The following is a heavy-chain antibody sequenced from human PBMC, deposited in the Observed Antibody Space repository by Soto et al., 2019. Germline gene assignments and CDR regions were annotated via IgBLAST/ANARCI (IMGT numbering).Heavy chain of an antibody. Sequence: GGSLRLSCAASGFTVNSNYMSWVRQAPGEGLQWVSITNTGGTTYYADSVKGRFTVSRDNSKNTLYLQMNSLRAEDTAVYYCAKGDGFILAVWGQGTTVTVSS. D-gene: IGHD1-26*01. J-gene: IGHJ6*02. CDR1: GFTVNSNY. V-gene: IGHV3-53*01. CDR3: AKGDGFILAV. CDR2: TNTGGTT.